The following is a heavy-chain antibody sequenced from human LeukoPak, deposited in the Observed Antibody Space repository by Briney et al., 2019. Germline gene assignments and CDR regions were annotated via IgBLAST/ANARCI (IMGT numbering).Heavy chain of an antibody. V-gene: IGHV4-59*08. Sequence: SETLSLTCTVSGGSISSYYWSWIRQPPGKGLEWIGYIYYSGSTNYNPSLKSRVTISVDTSKNQFSLKLSSVTAADTAVYYCARQDRYDYTFDIWGQGTMVTVSS. D-gene: IGHD3-16*01. CDR1: GGSISSYY. J-gene: IGHJ3*02. CDR3: ARQDRYDYTFDI. CDR2: IYYSGST.